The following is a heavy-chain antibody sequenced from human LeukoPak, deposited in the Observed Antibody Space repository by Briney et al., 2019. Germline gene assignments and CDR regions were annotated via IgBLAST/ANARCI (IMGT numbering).Heavy chain of an antibody. CDR1: GYTFSNYG. Sequence: ASVKVSRRASGYTFSNYGISWVRQAPRLGLGWMGWTSYNGNTNYAQKFPYRVTMTTETSTATAYMELRSLESDDTAVYYCARHSGSGWQALGYWGQGTLVTVSS. J-gene: IGHJ4*02. D-gene: IGHD6-19*01. CDR2: TSYNGNT. V-gene: IGHV1-18*04. CDR3: ARHSGSGWQALGY.